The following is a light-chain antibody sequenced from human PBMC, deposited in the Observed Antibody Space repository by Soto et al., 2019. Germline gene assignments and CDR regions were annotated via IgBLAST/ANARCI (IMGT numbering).Light chain of an antibody. J-gene: IGLJ2*01. CDR3: SSYTSSGTVI. CDR1: SSDVGGYKY. CDR2: DVS. Sequence: QSVLTQPASVSGSPGQSITISCTGTSSDVGGYKYVSWYQHHPGKAPKVLIYDVSNRPSGVSNRFSGSKSGNAASLTISGLQAEDEAHYYCSSYTSSGTVIFGGGTKLTVL. V-gene: IGLV2-14*03.